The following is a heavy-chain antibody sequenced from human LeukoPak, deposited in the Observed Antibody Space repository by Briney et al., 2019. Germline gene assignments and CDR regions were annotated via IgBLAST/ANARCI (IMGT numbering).Heavy chain of an antibody. Sequence: GGSLRLSCAASGFTFNTYSMSWVRQAPGKGLEWVSSISTSSSYIYSAASVKGRFTISRDNAKNSLSLQMNSLRAEDTAVYYCARGHSNYGDYFDYWGQGTLVTVSS. V-gene: IGHV3-21*01. D-gene: IGHD4-11*01. J-gene: IGHJ4*02. CDR2: ISTSSSYI. CDR1: GFTFNTYS. CDR3: ARGHSNYGDYFDY.